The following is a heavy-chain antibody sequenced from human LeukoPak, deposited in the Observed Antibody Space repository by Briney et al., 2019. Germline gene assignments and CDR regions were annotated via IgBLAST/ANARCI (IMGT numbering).Heavy chain of an antibody. J-gene: IGHJ1*01. D-gene: IGHD6-13*01. V-gene: IGHV3-48*04. CDR3: ATYSRNNGREFHY. CDR1: GFTFSIYS. Sequence: GGSLRLSCAASGFTFSIYSMNWVRQAPGKGLEWVSYISSSNSAIYYADSVKGRFTISRDNGKNSAYLQMNSLRVEDTAVYYCATYSRNNGREFHYWGQGTLVSVSP. CDR2: ISSSNSAI.